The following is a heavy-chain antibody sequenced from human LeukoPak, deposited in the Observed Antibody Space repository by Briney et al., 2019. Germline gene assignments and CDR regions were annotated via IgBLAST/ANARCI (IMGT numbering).Heavy chain of an antibody. V-gene: IGHV3-11*01. Sequence: GGSLRLSCAASGFTFSDYYMSWIRQAPGKGLEWVSYISSSGSVKYYADSLKGRFTISRDNARNSLYLQMNSLRAEDTAVYYCARDQDYYDRRGYVGMTWSLDYWGQGTLVTVSS. CDR3: ARDQDYYDRRGYVGMTWSLDY. CDR1: GFTFSDYY. D-gene: IGHD3-22*01. CDR2: ISSSGSVK. J-gene: IGHJ4*02.